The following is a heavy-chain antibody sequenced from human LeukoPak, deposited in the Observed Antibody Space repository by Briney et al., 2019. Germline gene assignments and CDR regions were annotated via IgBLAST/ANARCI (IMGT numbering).Heavy chain of an antibody. V-gene: IGHV3-23*01. J-gene: IGHJ4*02. CDR1: GFTFSSYA. D-gene: IGHD3-9*01. CDR3: ASAEGGLRNYYFDY. CDR2: ISGSGGST. Sequence: GGSLRLSCAASGFTFSSYAMSWVRQAPGKGLEWVSAISGSGGSTYYADSVKGRFTISRDNSKNTLYLQMNSLRAEDTAVYYCASAEGGLRNYYFDYWGQGNPVTVSS.